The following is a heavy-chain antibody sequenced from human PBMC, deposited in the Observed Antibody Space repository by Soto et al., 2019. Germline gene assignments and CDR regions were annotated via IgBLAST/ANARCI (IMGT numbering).Heavy chain of an antibody. CDR1: GYTFTSYG. D-gene: IGHD6-13*01. CDR2: ISAYNGNT. Sequence: ASVKVSCKASGYTFTSYGISWVRQAPGQGLEWMGWISAYNGNTNYAQKLQGRVTMTTDTSTSTAYMELRSLRSDDTAVYYCARRRSSSRKLGGYNWFDPWGQGTLVTVSS. J-gene: IGHJ5*02. CDR3: ARRRSSSRKLGGYNWFDP. V-gene: IGHV1-18*01.